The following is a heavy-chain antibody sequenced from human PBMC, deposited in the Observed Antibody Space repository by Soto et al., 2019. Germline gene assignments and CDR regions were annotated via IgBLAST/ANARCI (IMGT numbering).Heavy chain of an antibody. CDR2: IYYSGST. Sequence: PSETLSLTCTVSGGSISSGDYYWSWIRQPPGKGLEWIGYIYYSGSTYYNPSLKSRVTISVDTSKNQFSLKLSSVTAADTAVYYCARLVTGTANWFDPWGQGTLVTVSS. CDR3: ARLVTGTANWFDP. D-gene: IGHD1-7*01. J-gene: IGHJ5*02. CDR1: GGSISSGDYY. V-gene: IGHV4-30-4*02.